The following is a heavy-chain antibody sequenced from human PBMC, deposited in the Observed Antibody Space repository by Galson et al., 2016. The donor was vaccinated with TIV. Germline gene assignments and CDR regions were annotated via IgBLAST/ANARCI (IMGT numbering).Heavy chain of an antibody. CDR1: GYTLSHYY. CDR2: IDPLGGGT. D-gene: IGHD2-15*01. Sequence: SVKVSCKASGYTLSHYYMHWVRQAPGQGLEWVGVIDPLGGGTIYAPQFQGRVTMTRDASTSTVYMELTSLKSDDTAIFYCATFSGARGPFDYWGQGTLVAVSS. CDR3: ATFSGARGPFDY. J-gene: IGHJ4*02. V-gene: IGHV1-46*01.